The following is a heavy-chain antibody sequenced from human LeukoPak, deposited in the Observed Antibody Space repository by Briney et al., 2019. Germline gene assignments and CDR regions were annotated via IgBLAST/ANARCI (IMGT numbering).Heavy chain of an antibody. CDR3: ARGGFRIPRDAFDI. Sequence: SETLSLTCAVYGGSFSSYYWSWIRQPPGKGLEWIGYIYYSGSTNYNPSLKSRVTISVDTSKNQFSLKLSSVTAADTAVYYCARGGFRIPRDAFDIWGQGTMVTVSS. J-gene: IGHJ3*02. V-gene: IGHV4-59*01. CDR2: IYYSGST. D-gene: IGHD2-15*01. CDR1: GGSFSSYY.